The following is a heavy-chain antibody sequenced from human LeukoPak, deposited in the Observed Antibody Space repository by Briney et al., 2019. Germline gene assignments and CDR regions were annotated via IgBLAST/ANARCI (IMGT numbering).Heavy chain of an antibody. D-gene: IGHD3-16*01. CDR1: GFTFSSYW. CDR3: ARGGGLDV. J-gene: IGHJ6*02. CDR2: INHNGNVN. Sequence: GGSLRLSCAASGFTFSSYWMNWARQAPGKGEWVASINHNGNVNYYVDSVKGRFTISRDNAKNSLYLQMSNLRAEDTAVYFCARGGGLDVWGQGATVTVSS. V-gene: IGHV3-7*03.